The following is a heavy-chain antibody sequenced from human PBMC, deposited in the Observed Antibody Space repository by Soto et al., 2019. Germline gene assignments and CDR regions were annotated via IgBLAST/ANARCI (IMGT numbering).Heavy chain of an antibody. D-gene: IGHD3-10*01. J-gene: IGHJ5*02. Sequence: SETLSLTCTVSGGSISRGDYYWSWIRQPPGKGLEWIGYIYYSGSTYYNPSLKSRVTISVDTSKNQFSLKLSSVTAADTAVYYCARDSSLWFGEGSQGGIDPWGQGTLVTVSS. CDR3: ARDSSLWFGEGSQGGIDP. CDR1: GGSISRGDYY. CDR2: IYYSGST. V-gene: IGHV4-30-4*01.